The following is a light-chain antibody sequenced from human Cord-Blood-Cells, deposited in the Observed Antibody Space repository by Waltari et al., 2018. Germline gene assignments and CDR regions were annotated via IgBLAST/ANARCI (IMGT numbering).Light chain of an antibody. J-gene: IGLJ3*02. Sequence: QSALTQPASVSGSPGQSITISCTGTSSDVGSYNLVSWYQQHPGKAPKLMIYEVSKRPSGVPNRFSGSKSGNTASLTISGLQAEDEADYYCCSYAGSITWVFGGGTKLTVL. CDR3: CSYAGSITWV. CDR1: SSDVGSYNL. CDR2: EVS. V-gene: IGLV2-23*02.